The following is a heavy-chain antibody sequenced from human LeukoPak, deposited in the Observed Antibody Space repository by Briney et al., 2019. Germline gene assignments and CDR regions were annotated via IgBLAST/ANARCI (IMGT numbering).Heavy chain of an antibody. Sequence: SCKASGGTFSSYAMSWVRQAPGKGLEWVAGISDRGSRTNYADSVKGRFSISTDHPKNTLYLQMNSLRAEDTAVYFCAKRGVVIRVILVGFHKEAYYFDSWGQGALVTVSS. CDR2: ISDRGSRT. D-gene: IGHD3-22*01. V-gene: IGHV3-23*01. CDR1: GGTFSSYA. J-gene: IGHJ4*02. CDR3: AKRGVVIRVILVGFHKEAYYFDS.